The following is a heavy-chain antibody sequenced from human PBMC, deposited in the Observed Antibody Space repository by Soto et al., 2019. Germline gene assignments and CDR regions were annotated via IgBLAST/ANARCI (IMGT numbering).Heavy chain of an antibody. CDR2: ISSYSSSI. CDR3: AKSMGGTANGMDV. D-gene: IGHD2-15*01. V-gene: IGHV3-48*04. Sequence: GGSLRLSCAASGFTFSSYSMNWVRQAPGKGLEWVSYISSYSSSIWYADSVKGRFTISRDNAKNSLYLQMNSLRAEDTALYYCAKSMGGTANGMDVWGQGTTVTVSS. J-gene: IGHJ6*02. CDR1: GFTFSSYS.